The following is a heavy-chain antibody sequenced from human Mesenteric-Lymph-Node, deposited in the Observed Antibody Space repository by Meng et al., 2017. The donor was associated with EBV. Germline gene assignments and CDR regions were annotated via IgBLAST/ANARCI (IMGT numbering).Heavy chain of an antibody. Sequence: GRPPGHLSLTSSVSGSSISHNTCWTWVGQPPGKGLEWIGEIYHSGSTNSNPSLKGRVTISVDKSKNQFSLKMSSVTAADTAVYYCATLHYDGSGYYFGSWFDPWGQGTLVTVSS. CDR3: ATLHYDGSGYYFGSWFDP. D-gene: IGHD3-22*01. CDR2: IYHSGST. J-gene: IGHJ5*02. CDR1: GSSISHNTC. V-gene: IGHV4-4*03.